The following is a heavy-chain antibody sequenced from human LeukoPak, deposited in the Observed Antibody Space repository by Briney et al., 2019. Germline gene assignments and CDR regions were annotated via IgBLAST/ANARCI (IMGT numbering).Heavy chain of an antibody. Sequence: SETLSLTCAVYGGSFSGYYWSWIRQPPGKGLEWIGEINHSGSTNYNPSLKSRVTISVDTSKNQFSLKLSSVTAADTAVYYCARGTSDGSGSHAFDYWRQGTLVTVSS. CDR2: INHSGST. CDR1: GGSFSGYY. V-gene: IGHV4-34*01. D-gene: IGHD3-10*01. J-gene: IGHJ4*02. CDR3: ARGTSDGSGSHAFDY.